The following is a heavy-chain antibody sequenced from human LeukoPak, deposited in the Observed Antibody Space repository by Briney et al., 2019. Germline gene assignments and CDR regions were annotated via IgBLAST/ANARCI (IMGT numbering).Heavy chain of an antibody. D-gene: IGHD3-22*01. J-gene: IGHJ4*02. CDR2: IYYSGST. CDR1: GXSISSYY. Sequence: SETLSLTCTVSGXSISSYYWSWIRQPPGKGLEWIGNIYYSGSTNYNPSLKSRVTISVDTSKNQFSLKLSSVTAADTAVYYCATSGLGSSGYYTDYWGQGNLVTVSS. CDR3: ATSGLGSSGYYTDY. V-gene: IGHV4-59*01.